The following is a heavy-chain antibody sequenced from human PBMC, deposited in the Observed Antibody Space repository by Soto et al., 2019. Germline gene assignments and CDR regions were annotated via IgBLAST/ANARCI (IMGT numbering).Heavy chain of an antibody. CDR1: GYTFTSYG. V-gene: IGHV1-18*01. J-gene: IGHJ6*02. CDR3: ARDPLTAMYPNPYYYYGMDV. CDR2: SSAYNGKT. Sequence: QVQLVQSGAEVKKPGASVKVSCKTSGYTFTSYGISWVRQAPGQGLEWMGWSSAYNGKTMYTQKLQGRVTMTTDTLTRAAYMELRSLTSDVTAVYYCARDPLTAMYPNPYYYYGMDVWGQGTTVTVSS. D-gene: IGHD5-18*01.